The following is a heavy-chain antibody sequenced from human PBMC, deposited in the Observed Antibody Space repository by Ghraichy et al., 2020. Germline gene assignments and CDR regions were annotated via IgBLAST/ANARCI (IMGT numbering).Heavy chain of an antibody. CDR1: GGSFSGYY. D-gene: IGHD3-22*01. Sequence: SETLSLTCAVYGGSFSGYYWSWIRQPPGKGLEWIGEINHSGSTNYNPSLKSRVTISVDTSKNQFSLKLSSVTAADTAVYYCARGQVVTTHRFYPRCLFDYWGQGTLVTVSS. V-gene: IGHV4-34*01. CDR3: ARGQVVTTHRFYPRCLFDY. J-gene: IGHJ4*02. CDR2: INHSGST.